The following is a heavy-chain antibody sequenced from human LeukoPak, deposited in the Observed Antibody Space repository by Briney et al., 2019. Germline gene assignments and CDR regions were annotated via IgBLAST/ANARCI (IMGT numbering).Heavy chain of an antibody. V-gene: IGHV3-48*03. CDR1: GFTFSSYE. CDR3: ARVGALSSSWLLY. Sequence: PGGSLRLSCAASGFTFSSYEMNWVRQAPGKGLEWVSYISSSGNTIYHADSVKGRFTISRDNAKNSLYLQMNSLRDEDTAAYYCARVGALSSSWLLYWGQGTLVTVSS. J-gene: IGHJ4*02. CDR2: ISSSGNTI. D-gene: IGHD6-13*01.